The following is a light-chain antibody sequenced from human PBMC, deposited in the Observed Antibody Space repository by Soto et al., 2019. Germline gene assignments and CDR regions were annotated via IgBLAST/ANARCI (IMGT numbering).Light chain of an antibody. V-gene: IGLV1-40*01. CDR1: SSNIGAGYD. CDR2: NNN. J-gene: IGLJ1*01. Sequence: QSVLTQPPSVSGAPGQRVTISCTGSSSNIGAGYDVHCYQRLPGTAPKVLIYNNNNRPSGVPDRFSGSKSGTSASLAITGLQAEDEADYYCQSYDSSLSGSYVFGTGTKLTVL. CDR3: QSYDSSLSGSYV.